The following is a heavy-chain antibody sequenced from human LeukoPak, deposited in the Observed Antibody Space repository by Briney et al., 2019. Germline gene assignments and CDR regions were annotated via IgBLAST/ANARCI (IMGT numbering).Heavy chain of an antibody. CDR3: ARERPGSASAFDY. Sequence: GGSLRLSCSASGFTFSSYWMSWVRQAPGKGLEWVANINQDGSVKYRVDSAKGRFTISRDNARNSLYLQMNSLRAEDTAMFYCARERPGSASAFDYWGQGTLVTVSS. V-gene: IGHV3-7*01. CDR1: GFTFSSYW. J-gene: IGHJ4*02. D-gene: IGHD6-25*01. CDR2: INQDGSVK.